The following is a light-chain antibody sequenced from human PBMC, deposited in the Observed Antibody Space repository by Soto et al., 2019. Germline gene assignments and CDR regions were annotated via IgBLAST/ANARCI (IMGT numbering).Light chain of an antibody. CDR3: QQYNSYPIT. Sequence: DIQMTQSPSTLSASVGDRVTITCRASQSISSWLAWYQQKPGKAPKLLIYKASSLESGVPSRFSGSGSGTEFTLTISSLQPDDFATYYCQQYNSYPITCGQGTRREIK. CDR1: QSISSW. V-gene: IGKV1-5*03. J-gene: IGKJ5*01. CDR2: KAS.